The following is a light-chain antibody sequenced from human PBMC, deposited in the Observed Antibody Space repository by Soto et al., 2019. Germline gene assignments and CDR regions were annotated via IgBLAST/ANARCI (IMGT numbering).Light chain of an antibody. V-gene: IGLV1-40*01. J-gene: IGLJ2*01. CDR2: GNS. CDR3: QSYDSSLRCVI. Sequence: QSVLTQPPSVSGAPGQRVTISCTGNTSNIGGGYDVHWYQQFPGTAPKLLIYGNSDRPSGVPDRFSGSKSGASGSLAITGLQAEDEANYYCQSYDSSLRCVIFGRGTKLTVL. CDR1: TSNIGGGYD.